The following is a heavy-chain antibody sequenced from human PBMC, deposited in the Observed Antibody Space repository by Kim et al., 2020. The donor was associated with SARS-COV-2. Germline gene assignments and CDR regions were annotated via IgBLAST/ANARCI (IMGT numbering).Heavy chain of an antibody. CDR2: ISGSGGST. J-gene: IGHJ4*02. D-gene: IGHD3-22*01. V-gene: IGHV3-23*01. CDR1: GFTFSTHA. Sequence: GGSLRLSCAASGFTFSTHAMSWVRQAPGKGLEWVSGISGSGGSTYYADSVKGRFTISGDNSKNTLYPQMNSLRAEDTAIYYCAKATYYFDSSHYYSYYFDYWGQGTLVTVSS. CDR3: AKATYYFDSSHYYSYYFDY.